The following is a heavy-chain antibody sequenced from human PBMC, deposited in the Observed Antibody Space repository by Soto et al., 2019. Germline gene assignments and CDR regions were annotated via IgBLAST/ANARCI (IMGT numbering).Heavy chain of an antibody. Sequence: PWESLKISCKGSGYSCAGYWITWVRQKPGKGLAWMGRIDPSDSQTYYSPSFRGHVTISVTKSITTVFLQWSSLRASDTAMYYCARQIYDSDTGPNFQYYFDSWGQGTPVTVSS. CDR1: GYSCAGYW. J-gene: IGHJ4*02. CDR2: IDPSDSQT. CDR3: ARQIYDSDTGPNFQYYFDS. V-gene: IGHV5-10-1*01. D-gene: IGHD3-22*01.